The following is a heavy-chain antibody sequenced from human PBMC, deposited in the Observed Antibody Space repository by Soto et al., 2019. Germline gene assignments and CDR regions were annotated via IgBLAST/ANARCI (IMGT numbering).Heavy chain of an antibody. V-gene: IGHV3-30-3*01. CDR2: ISYDGSNK. Sequence: QVQLVESGGGVVQPGRSLRLSCAASGFTFSSYAMHWVRQAPGKGLEWVAVISYDGSNKYYADSVKGRFTISRDNSKNTLYLQMNSLRAEDTAVYYCARDGAYSGYDDGPFDNWGQGTLVTVSS. CDR1: GFTFSSYA. J-gene: IGHJ4*02. CDR3: ARDGAYSGYDDGPFDN. D-gene: IGHD5-12*01.